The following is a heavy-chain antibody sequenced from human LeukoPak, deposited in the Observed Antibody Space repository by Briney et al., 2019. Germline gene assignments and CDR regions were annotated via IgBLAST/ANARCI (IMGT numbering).Heavy chain of an antibody. V-gene: IGHV3-23*01. Sequence: GGSLRLSCAASGFTFSSYAMSWVRQAPGRGLEWVSAITGSDESTYYADSVKGRFTISRDNSKNTLSLQMNSLRAEDTAVYYCARSDGSYLLVPFDYWGQGTLVTVSS. CDR1: GFTFSSYA. CDR3: ARSDGSYLLVPFDY. CDR2: ITGSDEST. D-gene: IGHD1-26*01. J-gene: IGHJ4*02.